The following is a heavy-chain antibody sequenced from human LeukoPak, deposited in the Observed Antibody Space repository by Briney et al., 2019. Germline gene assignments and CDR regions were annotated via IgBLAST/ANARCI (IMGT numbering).Heavy chain of an antibody. Sequence: PGGPLRLSCAASGFTLSSYWIHWVRHVPGKGLVWVSRISSDGSSRDYADSVKGRFIISRDNAKNTVHLQMHSLRVDDTAIYYCAREYEVYGTFYYYGMDVWGRGTTVTVSS. D-gene: IGHD4-17*01. V-gene: IGHV3-74*01. CDR2: ISSDGSSR. J-gene: IGHJ6*02. CDR3: AREYEVYGTFYYYGMDV. CDR1: GFTLSSYW.